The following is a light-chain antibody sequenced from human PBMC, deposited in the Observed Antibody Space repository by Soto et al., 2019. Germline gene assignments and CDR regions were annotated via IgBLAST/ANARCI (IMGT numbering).Light chain of an antibody. CDR1: QSVSSGY. J-gene: IGKJ3*01. CDR3: QLCGIAPFT. Sequence: EIVLTQSPGPLSLSPGERGTLFCRASQSVSSGYLAWYQQKPGRVPRLLIFGATNRAPGIPDRFTGSGSGTAFTLTIARVEPEDFAVYYCQLCGIAPFTFGPGTKVDIK. CDR2: GAT. V-gene: IGKV3-20*01.